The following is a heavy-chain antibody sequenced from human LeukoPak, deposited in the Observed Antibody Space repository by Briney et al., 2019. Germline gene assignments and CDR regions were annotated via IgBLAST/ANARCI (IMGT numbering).Heavy chain of an antibody. CDR1: GGSISSRNNY. J-gene: IGHJ4*02. CDR2: LDNSGST. CDR3: ATAVGATTFDY. D-gene: IGHD1-26*01. V-gene: IGHV4-39*02. Sequence: KPSETLSLTCTVSGGSISSRNNYWGWIRQPPGKGLEWLGSLDNSGSTYYNSSLKSRVTISVDTSKNHFSLRLTSVTAADTAVYYCATAVGATTFDYWGQGTLVTVSS.